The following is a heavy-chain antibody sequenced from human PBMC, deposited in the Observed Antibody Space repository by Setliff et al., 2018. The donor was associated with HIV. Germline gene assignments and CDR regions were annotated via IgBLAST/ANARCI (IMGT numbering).Heavy chain of an antibody. V-gene: IGHV4-61*09. CDR3: ARRESYYDILTGPAFDAFDI. J-gene: IGHJ3*02. Sequence: PSETLSLTCSVSGGSTSGRSYYWSWIRQPAGKGLEWIGHIHTSGDTDYSPSLNSRVTISIDTSKKQFSLKLSSVTAADTAMYYCARRESYYDILTGPAFDAFDIWGQGTMVTVSS. CDR1: GGSTSGRSYY. D-gene: IGHD3-9*01. CDR2: IHTSGDT.